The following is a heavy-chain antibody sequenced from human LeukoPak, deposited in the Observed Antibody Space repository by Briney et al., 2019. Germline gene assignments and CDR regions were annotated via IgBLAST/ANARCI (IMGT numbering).Heavy chain of an antibody. Sequence: GASVKVSCKASGGTFSSYAISWVRQAPGQGLEWMGGIIPIFGTANYAQKFQGRVTITADESTSPAYMELSSLRSEDTAVYYCARAVGGYFDWLSPYFDYWGQGTLVTVSS. CDR2: IIPIFGTA. J-gene: IGHJ4*02. V-gene: IGHV1-69*13. CDR3: ARAVGGYFDWLSPYFDY. D-gene: IGHD3-9*01. CDR1: GGTFSSYA.